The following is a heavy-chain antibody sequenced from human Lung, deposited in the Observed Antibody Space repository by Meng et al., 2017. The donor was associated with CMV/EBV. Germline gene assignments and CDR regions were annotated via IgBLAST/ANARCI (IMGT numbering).Heavy chain of an antibody. CDR1: GFTFNTYW. V-gene: IGHV3-21*01. Sequence: GGSXRLSCAASGFTFNTYWMHWVRQAPGKGLEWVSSISSSSSYIYYADSVKGRFTISRDNAKNSLYLQMNSLRAEDTAVYYCARVLFMGSYYFDYWGQGTLVTVSS. CDR2: ISSSSSYI. J-gene: IGHJ4*02. D-gene: IGHD3-10*01. CDR3: ARVLFMGSYYFDY.